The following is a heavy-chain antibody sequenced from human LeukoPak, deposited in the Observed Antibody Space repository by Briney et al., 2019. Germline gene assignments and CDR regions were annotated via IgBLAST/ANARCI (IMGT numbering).Heavy chain of an antibody. V-gene: IGHV1-46*01. Sequence: ASVKVSCKASGYNFISYYMHWVRQAPGQGLEWMGIINPSVGSTSYAQKFQDRVTMTRDTSTSTVYMELSSLKSEDTAVYYCAREDVVLVDPVRYYYYGMDVWGQGTTVTVSS. D-gene: IGHD1-26*01. J-gene: IGHJ6*02. CDR2: INPSVGST. CDR3: AREDVVLVDPVRYYYYGMDV. CDR1: GYNFISYY.